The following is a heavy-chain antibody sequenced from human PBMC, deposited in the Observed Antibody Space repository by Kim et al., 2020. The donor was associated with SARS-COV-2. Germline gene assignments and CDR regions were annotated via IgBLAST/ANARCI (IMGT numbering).Heavy chain of an antibody. D-gene: IGHD1-26*01. CDR3: AKAHSGSYYDAFDI. Sequence: GGSLRLSCAASGFTFSSYGMHWVRQAPGKGLEWVAVISYDGSNKYYADSVKGRFTISRDNSKNTLYLQMNSLRAEDTAVYYCAKAHSGSYYDAFDIWGQG. J-gene: IGHJ3*02. CDR2: ISYDGSNK. CDR1: GFTFSSYG. V-gene: IGHV3-30*18.